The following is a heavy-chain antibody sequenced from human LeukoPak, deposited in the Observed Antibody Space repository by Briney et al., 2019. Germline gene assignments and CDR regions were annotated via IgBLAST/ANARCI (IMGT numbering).Heavy chain of an antibody. CDR2: IYYSGST. J-gene: IGHJ6*02. CDR1: GGSISSYY. V-gene: IGHV4-59*01. Sequence: SETLSLTCTVSGGSISSYYWSWIRQPPGKGLEWIGYIYYSGSTNYNPSLKSRVTISVDTSKNQFSLKLSSVTAADTAVYYCARNAVMVRGVIKGYYGMDVWGQGTTVTVSS. D-gene: IGHD3-10*01. CDR3: ARNAVMVRGVIKGYYGMDV.